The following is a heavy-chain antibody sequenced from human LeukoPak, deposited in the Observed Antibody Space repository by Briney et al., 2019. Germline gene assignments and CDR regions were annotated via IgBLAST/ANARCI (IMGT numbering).Heavy chain of an antibody. J-gene: IGHJ4*02. CDR3: ARDLSSTSNWEFDY. D-gene: IGHD7-27*01. CDR1: GYTFIDYF. CDR2: LNPNNGDT. V-gene: IGHV1-2*06. Sequence: ASVKVSCKTSGYTFIDYFIHWVRQAPGQGLEWMGRLNPNNGDTYYAQDFQGRVTMTRDTSISTAYMELSRLTSGDTAVYYCARDLSSTSNWEFDYWGQGTLVTVSS.